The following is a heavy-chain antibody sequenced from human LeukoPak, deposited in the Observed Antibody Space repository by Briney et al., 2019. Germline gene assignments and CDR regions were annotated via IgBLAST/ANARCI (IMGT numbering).Heavy chain of an antibody. V-gene: IGHV1-69*13. CDR1: GGTFSSYA. CDR3: ARTWYSSSWLNTGGAFDI. D-gene: IGHD6-13*01. J-gene: IGHJ3*02. CDR2: IIPIFGTA. Sequence: SVKVSCKASGGTFSSYAISWVRQAPGQGLEWMGGIIPIFGTANYAQKFQGRVTITADESTSTAYMELSSLRSEDTAVYYCARTWYSSSWLNTGGAFDIWGQGTMVTVSS.